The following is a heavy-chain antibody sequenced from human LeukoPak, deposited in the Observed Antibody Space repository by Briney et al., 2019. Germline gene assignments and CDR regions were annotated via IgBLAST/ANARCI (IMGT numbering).Heavy chain of an antibody. J-gene: IGHJ4*02. CDR1: GFTFWSYA. D-gene: IGHD3-10*01. Sequence: GGSLRLSCAGSGFTFWSYAMTWVRQAPGKGLEWVSYISERGGSTTYADSVKGRFTISRDTSLNTLYLQMTSLRAEDTAVYFCAKRGIVIRGILVIGYHQEAYHYDYWGQGVLVTVSS. CDR3: AKRGIVIRGILVIGYHQEAYHYDY. V-gene: IGHV3-23*01. CDR2: ISERGGST.